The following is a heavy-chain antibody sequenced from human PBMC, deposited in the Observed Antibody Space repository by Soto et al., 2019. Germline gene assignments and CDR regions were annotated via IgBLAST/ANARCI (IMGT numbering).Heavy chain of an antibody. CDR3: AKDQVPAANYYYYYMDV. D-gene: IGHD2-2*01. CDR1: GFTFSSYS. V-gene: IGHV3-23*01. CDR2: ISSSSSST. J-gene: IGHJ6*03. Sequence: HPGGSLRLSCAASGFTFSSYSMNWVRQAPGKGLEWVSSISSSSSSTYYADSVKGRFTISRDNSKNTLYLQMNSLRAEDTAVYYCAKDQVPAANYYYYYMDVWGKGTTVTVSS.